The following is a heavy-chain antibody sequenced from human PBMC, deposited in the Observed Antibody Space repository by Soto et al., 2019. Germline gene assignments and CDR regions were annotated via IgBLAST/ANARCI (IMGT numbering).Heavy chain of an antibody. Sequence: SETLSLTCAVYGGSFSGYYWSWIRQPPGKGLEWIGEINHSGSTNYNPSLKSRVTISVDTSKNQFSLKLSSVTAADTAVYYCARGVGIFTTIAAAYYYYYYYMDVWGKGTTVTVSS. CDR2: INHSGST. V-gene: IGHV4-34*01. J-gene: IGHJ6*03. CDR1: GGSFSGYY. D-gene: IGHD6-6*01. CDR3: ARGVGIFTTIAAAYYYYYYYMDV.